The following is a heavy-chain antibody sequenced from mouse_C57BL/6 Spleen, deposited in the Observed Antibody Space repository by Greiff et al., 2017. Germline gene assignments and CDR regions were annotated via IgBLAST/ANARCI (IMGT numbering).Heavy chain of an antibody. J-gene: IGHJ2*01. CDR2: IDPETGGT. CDR1: GYTFTDYE. V-gene: IGHV1-15*01. D-gene: IGHD1-1*01. Sequence: QVQLKQSGAELVRPGASVTLSCKASGYTFTDYEMHWVKQTPVHGLEWIGAIDPETGGTAYNQKFKGKAILTADKSSSTAYMELRSLTSEDSAVYYCTRGVVGFDSGAQGTTPTVSS. CDR3: TRGVVGFDS.